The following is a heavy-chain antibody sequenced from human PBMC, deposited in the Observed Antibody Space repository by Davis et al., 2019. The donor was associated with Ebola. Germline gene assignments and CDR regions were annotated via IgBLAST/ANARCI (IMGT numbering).Heavy chain of an antibody. CDR2: IKQDGSEK. V-gene: IGHV3-7*03. D-gene: IGHD2-15*01. Sequence: GESLKISCAASGFTFSSYGMHWVRQAPGKGLEWVANIKQDGSEKYYVDSVKGRFTISRDNAKNSLYLQMNSLRAEDTAVYYCARWGGGNIWYFDLWGRGTLVTVSS. CDR3: ARWGGGNIWYFDL. CDR1: GFTFSSYG. J-gene: IGHJ2*01.